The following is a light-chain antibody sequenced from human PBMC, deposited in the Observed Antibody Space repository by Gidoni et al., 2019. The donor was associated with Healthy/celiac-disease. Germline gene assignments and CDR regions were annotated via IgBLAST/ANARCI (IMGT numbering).Light chain of an antibody. CDR2: AAS. CDR1: QSISSY. Sequence: DIQRTQSPSSLSASVGDRVTIPCRASQSISSYLNWYQQKPGKAPKLLIYAASSLQSGVPSRFSGSGSGTDFTLTISSLQPEDFATYYCQQSYSTPVTFGGGTKVEIK. J-gene: IGKJ4*01. CDR3: QQSYSTPVT. V-gene: IGKV1-39*01.